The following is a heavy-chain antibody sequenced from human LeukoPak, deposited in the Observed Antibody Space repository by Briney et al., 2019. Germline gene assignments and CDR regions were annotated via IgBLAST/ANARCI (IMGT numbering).Heavy chain of an antibody. Sequence: SETLSLTCTVSGGSVSSATSYWSWIRQPPGKGLEWIGYIHYSGSTNFNSSLKSRVTISLDTAKNQFSLKLSSVTAADTAVYYRAREELRSISRYYYYAMDVWGQGTTVTVSS. CDR3: AREELRSISRYYYYAMDV. CDR2: IHYSGST. D-gene: IGHD3-3*02. CDR1: GGSVSSATSY. V-gene: IGHV4-61*01. J-gene: IGHJ6*02.